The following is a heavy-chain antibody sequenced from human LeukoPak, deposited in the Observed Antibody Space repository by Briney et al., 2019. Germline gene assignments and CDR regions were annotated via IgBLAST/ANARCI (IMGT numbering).Heavy chain of an antibody. Sequence: SETLSLTCAVYGGSFSGYYWSWIRQPPGKGLEWIGEINHSGSTNYNPSLKSRVTISVDTSRNQFSLKLSSVTAADTAVYYCARGTRDFDYWGQGTLVTVSS. V-gene: IGHV4-34*01. CDR1: GGSFSGYY. CDR3: ARGTRDFDY. J-gene: IGHJ4*02. CDR2: INHSGST.